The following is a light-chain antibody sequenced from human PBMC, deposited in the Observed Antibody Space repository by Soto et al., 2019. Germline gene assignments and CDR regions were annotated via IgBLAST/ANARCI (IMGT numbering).Light chain of an antibody. V-gene: IGLV2-11*01. Sequence: QSALTQPRSVSGSPGQSVTISCTGTSSDVGGYNYVSWYQQHPGKAPKLMIYDVSKRPSGVPDRFSGSKSGNTASLTISGLQAEDEADYYCCSYAGSYHRVFGGGTKLT. J-gene: IGLJ2*01. CDR1: SSDVGGYNY. CDR3: CSYAGSYHRV. CDR2: DVS.